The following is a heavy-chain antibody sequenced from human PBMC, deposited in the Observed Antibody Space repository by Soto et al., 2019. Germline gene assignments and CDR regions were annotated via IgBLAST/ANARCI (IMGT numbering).Heavy chain of an antibody. J-gene: IGHJ3*01. CDR3: ARDWGYCSASSCREPAFDV. D-gene: IGHD2-15*01. CDR2: VYQSGST. CDR1: GGSVNSGGFS. V-gene: IGHV4-30-2*01. Sequence: QLQLQESASGLVRPSQTLSLTCAVSGGSVNSGGFSCNWIRQPPGKVLEWIVYVYQSGSTYYNPSLRSRVSISLDRSKNQFSLTLNSVTAADTAGYYCARDWGYCSASSCREPAFDVWGQGTVVTVSS.